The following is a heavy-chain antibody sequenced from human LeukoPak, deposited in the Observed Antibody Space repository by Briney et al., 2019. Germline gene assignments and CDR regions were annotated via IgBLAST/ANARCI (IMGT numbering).Heavy chain of an antibody. J-gene: IGHJ4*02. Sequence: SVKVSCKASGGTFSSYAISWVRQAPGQGLEWMGGIIPIFGTANYAQKFQGRVTITADESTSTAYMELSSLRSEDTAVYYCARERVVVVPAAPQGGELDYWGQGTLVTVSS. CDR3: ARERVVVVPAAPQGGELDY. CDR1: GGTFSSYA. V-gene: IGHV1-69*01. D-gene: IGHD2-2*01. CDR2: IIPIFGTA.